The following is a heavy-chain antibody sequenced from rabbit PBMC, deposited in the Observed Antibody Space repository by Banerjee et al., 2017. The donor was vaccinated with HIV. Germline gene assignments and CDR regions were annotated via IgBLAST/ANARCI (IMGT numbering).Heavy chain of an antibody. CDR2: IHTGSSGST. CDR3: ARDDYSYGGGTNNYATFNL. CDR1: GFSFNSGYY. V-gene: IGHV1S45*01. D-gene: IGHD6-1*01. J-gene: IGHJ4*01. Sequence: QEQLEESGGGLVKPGASLTLTCKASGFSFNSGYYMCWVRQAPGKGLEWIACIHTGSSGSTGYASWAKGRFTISKTSTTVTLQMTSLTAADTATYFCARDDYSYGGGTNNYATFNLWGPGTLVTVS.